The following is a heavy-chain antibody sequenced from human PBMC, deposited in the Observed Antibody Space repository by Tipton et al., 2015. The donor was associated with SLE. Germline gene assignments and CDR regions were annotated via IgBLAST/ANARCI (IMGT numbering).Heavy chain of an antibody. D-gene: IGHD7-27*01. CDR1: GGSISSYY. CDR3: AREPTGDTYYYYGMDV. Sequence: TLSLTCTVSGGSISSYYWSWIRQPPGKGLEWIGYIYYSGSTNYNPSLKSRVTISVDTSKNQCSLNRRSGTAADTAVYYCAREPTGDTYYYYGMDVWGQGTTVTVSS. J-gene: IGHJ6*02. CDR2: IYYSGST. V-gene: IGHV4-59*01.